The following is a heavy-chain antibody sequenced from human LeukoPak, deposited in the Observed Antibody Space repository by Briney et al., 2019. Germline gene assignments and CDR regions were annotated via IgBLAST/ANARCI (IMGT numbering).Heavy chain of an antibody. V-gene: IGHV3-23*01. Sequence: GGSLRLSCAASGFTFSSYAMSWVRQAPGKGLEWVSAISGSGGSTYYADSVKGRFTISRDNSKNTLYLQMNNLRVEDTAVYYCAKFTTVVVVAAPYIDYWGQGTLVTVSS. CDR2: ISGSGGST. D-gene: IGHD2-15*01. CDR3: AKFTTVVVVAAPYIDY. J-gene: IGHJ4*02. CDR1: GFTFSSYA.